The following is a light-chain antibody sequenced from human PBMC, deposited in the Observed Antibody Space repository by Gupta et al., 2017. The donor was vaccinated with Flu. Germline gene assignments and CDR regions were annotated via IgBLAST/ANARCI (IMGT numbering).Light chain of an antibody. J-gene: IGKJ1*01. Sequence: DIQMTQSPSTLSASVGDRVTITCRASQSFSTWLAWYQQKPGKAPKLLIYKASSSETGVPSRFSGSGSGTDCTLTISSLQPDDFATYYCQQYNSYPWTFGQGTKVEI. CDR2: KAS. CDR1: QSFSTW. V-gene: IGKV1-5*03. CDR3: QQYNSYPWT.